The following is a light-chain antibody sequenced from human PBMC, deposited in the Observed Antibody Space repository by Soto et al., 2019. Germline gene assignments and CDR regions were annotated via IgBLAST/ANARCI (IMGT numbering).Light chain of an antibody. CDR2: XXX. J-gene: IGKJ1*01. CDR3: QKYAGSPRT. CDR1: QNLGTLY. Sequence: EIVLTQSPGTLSLSPGERGTLSCRASQNLGTLYLAWFQQKSXXAQXXXXXXXXRRATGIKDRFTGSGSGTDFTLTINRVETEDFAVYFCQKYAGSPRTFGQGTKVDI. V-gene: IGKV3-20*01.